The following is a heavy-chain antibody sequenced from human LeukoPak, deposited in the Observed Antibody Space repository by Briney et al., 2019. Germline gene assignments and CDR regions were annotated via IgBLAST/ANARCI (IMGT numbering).Heavy chain of an antibody. D-gene: IGHD3-9*01. Sequence: SETLSLTCTVSGGSISSSSYYWGWIRQPPGKGLEWIGSTYYSGSTYYNPSLKSRVTISVDTSKNQFSLKLSSVTAADTAVYYCARGDPGYDAFDIWGQGTMVTVSS. CDR2: TYYSGST. CDR1: GGSISSSSYY. V-gene: IGHV4-39*07. CDR3: ARGDPGYDAFDI. J-gene: IGHJ3*02.